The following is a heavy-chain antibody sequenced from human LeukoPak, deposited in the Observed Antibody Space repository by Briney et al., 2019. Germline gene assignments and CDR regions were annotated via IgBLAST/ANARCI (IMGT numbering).Heavy chain of an antibody. D-gene: IGHD4-17*01. CDR3: ARRSDYGIDAFDI. CDR2: IYPGDSDT. CDR1: GYSFSSYW. J-gene: IGHJ3*02. V-gene: IGHV5-51*01. Sequence: AGESLKIYCKGSGYSFSSYWIGWVRQMPRKGLEWMGIIYPGDSDTRYSPSFQGQVTISADKSISTAYLQWSSLKASDTAMYYCARRSDYGIDAFDIWGQGIMVTVSS.